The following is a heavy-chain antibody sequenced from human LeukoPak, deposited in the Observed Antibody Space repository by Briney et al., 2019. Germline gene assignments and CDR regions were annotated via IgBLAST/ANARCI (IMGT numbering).Heavy chain of an antibody. CDR2: MNPNSGNT. V-gene: IGHV1-8*01. CDR1: GYTLTSYD. J-gene: IGHJ4*02. CDR3: AIIDSIGIAAAGTGY. Sequence: ASVKVSCKASGYTLTSYDINWVRQVTGQGLEWMGWMNPNSGNTGYAQKFQGRVTMTRNTSISTAYMELSSLRSEDTAVYYCAIIDSIGIAAAGTGYWGQGTLVTVSS. D-gene: IGHD6-13*01.